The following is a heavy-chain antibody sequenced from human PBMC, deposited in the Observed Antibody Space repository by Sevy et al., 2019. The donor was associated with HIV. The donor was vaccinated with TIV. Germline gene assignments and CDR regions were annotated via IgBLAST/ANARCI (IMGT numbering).Heavy chain of an antibody. CDR3: GRDAALSNYYDSSGYPNAFDI. CDR1: GFTFSSYS. V-gene: IGHV3-21*01. D-gene: IGHD3-22*01. Sequence: GESLKISCAASGFTFSSYSMNWVRQAPGKGLEWVSSISSSSSYIYYADSVKGRFTISRDNAKNSLYLQMNSLRAEDTAVYYCGRDAALSNYYDSSGYPNAFDIWGQGTMVTVSS. CDR2: ISSSSSYI. J-gene: IGHJ3*02.